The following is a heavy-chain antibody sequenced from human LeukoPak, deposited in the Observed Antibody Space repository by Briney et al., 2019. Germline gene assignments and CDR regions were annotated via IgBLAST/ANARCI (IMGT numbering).Heavy chain of an antibody. CDR1: GGSISSYY. V-gene: IGHV4-59*01. CDR3: AKGGYSYGYGTLYYYYGMDV. J-gene: IGHJ6*02. D-gene: IGHD5-18*01. Sequence: SQTLSLTCTVSGGSISSYYWSWIRQHPGNGLEWIGYIYYSGSTNYNPSLKSRVTISVDTSKNQFSLKLSSVTAADTAVYYCAKGGYSYGYGTLYYYYGMDVWGQGTTVTVSS. CDR2: IYYSGST.